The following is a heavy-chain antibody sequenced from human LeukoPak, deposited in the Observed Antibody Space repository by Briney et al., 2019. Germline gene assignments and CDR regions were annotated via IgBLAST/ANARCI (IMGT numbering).Heavy chain of an antibody. V-gene: IGHV3-33*01. CDR2: IWYDGSNK. CDR1: GFTFSSYG. J-gene: IGHJ6*04. CDR3: ASRVVVPAANMDV. D-gene: IGHD2-2*01. Sequence: GGSLRLSCAASGFTFSSYGMHWVRQAPGKGLEWVAVIWYDGSNKYYADSVKGRFTISRDNSKNTLYLQMNSLRAEVTAVYYCASRVVVPAANMDVWGKGTTVTVSS.